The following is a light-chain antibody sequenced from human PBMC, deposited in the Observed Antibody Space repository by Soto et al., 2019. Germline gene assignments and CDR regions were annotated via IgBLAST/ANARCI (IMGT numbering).Light chain of an antibody. Sequence: QSVLTQPPSASGTPGQRVTISCSGSNSNIGSKYVYWYRQLPGTAPKLLMYRNNQRASGVPDRFSGSKSGTSASLAISGLRSEDEADYFCAAWDVSLSGPAFGGGTKLTVL. CDR3: AAWDVSLSGPA. V-gene: IGLV1-47*01. CDR2: RNN. J-gene: IGLJ2*01. CDR1: NSNIGSKY.